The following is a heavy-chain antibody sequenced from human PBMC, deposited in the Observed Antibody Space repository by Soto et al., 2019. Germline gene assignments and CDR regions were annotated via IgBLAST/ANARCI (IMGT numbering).Heavy chain of an antibody. CDR1: GGSISSGGYS. V-gene: IGHV4-30-2*01. J-gene: IGHJ5*02. CDR2: IYHSGST. Sequence: PSETLSLTCAVSGGSISSGGYSWSWIRQPPGKGLEWIGYIYHSGSTYYNPSLKSRVTISVDRSKNQFSLKLSSVTAADTAVYYCAGVVAALKGLTFDPWGQGTLVTVSS. CDR3: AGVVAALKGLTFDP. D-gene: IGHD2-15*01.